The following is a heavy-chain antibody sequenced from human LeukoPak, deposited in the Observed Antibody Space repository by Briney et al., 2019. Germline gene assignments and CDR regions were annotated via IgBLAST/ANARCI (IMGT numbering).Heavy chain of an antibody. CDR3: AKTMTPLGTPTLFDY. CDR1: RFTFSGAV. D-gene: IGHD3-22*01. CDR2: ISGGGGST. V-gene: IGHV3-23*01. J-gene: IGHJ4*02. Sequence: PLGSPRLSPAASRFTFSGAVMSSVRQGPEKRVEWGSAISGGGGSTFYAASVRGRFTISRDNSKNNLYLQMNSLRAEETALYYWAKTMTPLGTPTLFDYWGQGTLVTVSS.